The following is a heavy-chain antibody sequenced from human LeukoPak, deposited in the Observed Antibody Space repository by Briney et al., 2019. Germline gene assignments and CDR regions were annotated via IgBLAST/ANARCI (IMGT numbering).Heavy chain of an antibody. CDR1: GFTFSNYA. J-gene: IGHJ4*02. V-gene: IGHV3-23*01. D-gene: IGHD1-1*01. CDR2: ISGSGGSA. CDR3: ARGGGTWSPDYFDY. Sequence: PGGSLRLSCAASGFTFSNYAMSRVRQAPGKGLEWVSGISGSGGSAYYADSVKGRFTISRDNSKNTLYLQMNSLRAEDTAVYYCARGGGTWSPDYFDYWGQGTLVTVSS.